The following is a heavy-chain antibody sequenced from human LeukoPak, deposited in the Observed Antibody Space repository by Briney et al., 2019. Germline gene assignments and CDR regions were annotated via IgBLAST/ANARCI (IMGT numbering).Heavy chain of an antibody. V-gene: IGHV3-53*01. CDR1: GVTVSSNY. J-gene: IGHJ4*02. D-gene: IGHD5-18*01. CDR3: AREIIQLPGYFDY. Sequence: GGSLRLSCAASGVTVSSNYMSWVRQAPGKGLEWVSVIYSGGSTYYADSVKGRLTISRDNSKNTLYLQMNSRRAEDTAVYYCAREIIQLPGYFDYWGQGTLVTVSS. CDR2: IYSGGST.